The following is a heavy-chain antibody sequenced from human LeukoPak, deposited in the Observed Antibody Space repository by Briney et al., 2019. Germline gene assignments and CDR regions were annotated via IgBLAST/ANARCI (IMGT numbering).Heavy chain of an antibody. CDR1: GYTFTNYG. CDR2: ISTYNNNT. J-gene: IGHJ6*02. V-gene: IGHV1-18*01. CDR3: ARIRYSGYDPYYGMDV. D-gene: IGHD5-12*01. Sequence: GASVKVSCKASGYTFTNYGISWVRQAPGQGLEWLGWISTYNNNTKYAQKFQGRVTMPADTSTTTAYLELSSLRADDTAVYYCARIRYSGYDPYYGMDVWGQGTTVTVSS.